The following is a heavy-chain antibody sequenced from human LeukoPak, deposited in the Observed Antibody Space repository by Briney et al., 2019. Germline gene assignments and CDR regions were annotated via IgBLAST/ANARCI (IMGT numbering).Heavy chain of an antibody. CDR1: GFTVSSNY. CDR3: AKVYSSGWYFFDY. D-gene: IGHD6-19*01. J-gene: IGHJ4*02. V-gene: IGHV3-23*01. CDR2: VSSGGGTT. Sequence: PGGSLRLSCAASGFTVSSNYMSWVRQAPGKGLEWVSAVSSGGGTTYYADSVKGRFTISRDNSRNTLYLQMNSLGAEDTAIYYCAKVYSSGWYFFDYWGRGTLVTVSS.